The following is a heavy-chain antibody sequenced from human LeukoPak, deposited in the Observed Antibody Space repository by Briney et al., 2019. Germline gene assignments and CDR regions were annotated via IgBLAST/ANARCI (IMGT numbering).Heavy chain of an antibody. V-gene: IGHV3-21*01. CDR1: GFTFSSYS. CDR3: ASVGYCSGGSCSSP. CDR2: ISSSSSYI. D-gene: IGHD2-15*01. Sequence: KPGGSLRLSCAASGFTFSSYSMNWVRQAPGKGLEWVSFISSSSSYIYYADSVKGRFTISRDNAKNLLYLQMNSLRAEDTAVYYCASVGYCSGGSCSSPWGQGTLVTVSS. J-gene: IGHJ5*02.